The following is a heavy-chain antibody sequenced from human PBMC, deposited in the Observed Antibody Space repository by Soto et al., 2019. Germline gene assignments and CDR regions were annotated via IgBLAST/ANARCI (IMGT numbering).Heavy chain of an antibody. J-gene: IGHJ5*02. CDR3: ARGGITIFGVVNWFDP. Sequence: SETLSLTCAVYGGSSSGYYWSWIRQPPGKGLEWIGEINHSGSTNYNPSLKSRVTISVDTSKNQFSLKLSSVTAADTAVYYCARGGITIFGVVNWFDPWGQGTLVTVSS. CDR2: INHSGST. CDR1: GGSSSGYY. D-gene: IGHD3-3*01. V-gene: IGHV4-34*01.